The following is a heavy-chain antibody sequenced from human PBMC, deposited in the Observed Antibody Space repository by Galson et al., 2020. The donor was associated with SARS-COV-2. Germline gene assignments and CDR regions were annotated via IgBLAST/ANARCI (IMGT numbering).Heavy chain of an antibody. CDR1: GFTFSSYE. CDR2: ISSSGSTI. CDR3: ARSQYFDWLLYDGLAFDI. Sequence: RGSLKISCAASGFTFSSYEMNWVRQAPGKGLEWVSYISSSGSTIYYADSVKGRFTISRDNAKNSLYLQMNSLRAEDTAVYYCARSQYFDWLLYDGLAFDIWGQGTMVTVSS. D-gene: IGHD3-9*01. V-gene: IGHV3-48*03. J-gene: IGHJ3*02.